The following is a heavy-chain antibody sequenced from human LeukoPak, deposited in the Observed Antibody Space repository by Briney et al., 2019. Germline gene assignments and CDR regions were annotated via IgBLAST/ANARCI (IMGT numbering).Heavy chain of an antibody. V-gene: IGHV4-34*01. CDR1: GGSFSGYY. CDR3: ASVEVAGTSFDY. Sequence: SETLSLTCAVYGGSFSGYYWSWIRQPPGKGLEWIGEINHSGSTNYNPSLKSRVTISVDTSKNQFSLKLSSVTAADTAVYCCASVEVAGTSFDYWGQGTLVTVSS. J-gene: IGHJ4*02. D-gene: IGHD6-19*01. CDR2: INHSGST.